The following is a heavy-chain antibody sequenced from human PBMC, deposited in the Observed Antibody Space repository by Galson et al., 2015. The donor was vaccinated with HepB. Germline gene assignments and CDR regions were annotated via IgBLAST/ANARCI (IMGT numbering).Heavy chain of an antibody. CDR1: GFSLSTSGMC. CDR2: IDWDDDK. D-gene: IGHD3-22*01. J-gene: IGHJ4*02. CDR3: ARAEYYYDSSGYYYVGGFDY. V-gene: IGHV2-70*01. Sequence: PALVKPTQTLTLTCTFSGFSLSTSGMCVSWIRQPPGKALEWLALIDWDDDKYYSTSLKTRLTISKDTSKNQVVLTMTNMDPVDTATYYCARAEYYYDSSGYYYVGGFDYWGQGTLVTVSS.